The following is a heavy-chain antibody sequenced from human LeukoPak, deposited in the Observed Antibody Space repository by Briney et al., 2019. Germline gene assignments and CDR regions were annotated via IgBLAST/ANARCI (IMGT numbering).Heavy chain of an antibody. V-gene: IGHV1-69*13. Sequence: ASVKVSCKASGGTFSSYAISWVRQAPGQGLEWMGGIIPIFGTANYAQKFQGRVTITADESTNTAYMELSSLRSEDTAVYYCATYYCSSTSCYADYYYGMDVWGKGTTVTVSS. D-gene: IGHD2-2*01. CDR1: GGTFSSYA. J-gene: IGHJ6*04. CDR3: ATYYCSSTSCYADYYYGMDV. CDR2: IIPIFGTA.